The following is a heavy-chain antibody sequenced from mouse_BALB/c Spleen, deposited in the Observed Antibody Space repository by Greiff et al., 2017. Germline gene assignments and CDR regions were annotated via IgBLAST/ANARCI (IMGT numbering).Heavy chain of an antibody. Sequence: DVKLVESGGGLVKPGGSLKLSCAASGFTFSSYAMSWVRQTPEKRLEWVASISSGGSTYYPDSVKGRFTISRDNARNILYLQMSSLRSEDTAMYYCARERGGYYDYDGNYFDYWGQGTTLTVSS. CDR2: ISSGGST. V-gene: IGHV5-6-5*01. D-gene: IGHD2-4*01. J-gene: IGHJ2*01. CDR1: GFTFSSYA. CDR3: ARERGGYYDYDGNYFDY.